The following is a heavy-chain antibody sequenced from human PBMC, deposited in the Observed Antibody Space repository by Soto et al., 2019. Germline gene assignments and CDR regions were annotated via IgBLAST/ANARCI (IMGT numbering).Heavy chain of an antibody. Sequence: GGSLRLSCAASGFTFSSYAMSWVRQAPGKGLEWVSSISDGGGSTYYANSVKGRFTISRDNSKNTLYLQMGSLRAEDMAVYYCARDGARGDPGKYYFDYWGQGTLVTVSS. CDR2: ISDGGGST. V-gene: IGHV3-64*01. D-gene: IGHD2-21*01. J-gene: IGHJ4*02. CDR1: GFTFSSYA. CDR3: ARDGARGDPGKYYFDY.